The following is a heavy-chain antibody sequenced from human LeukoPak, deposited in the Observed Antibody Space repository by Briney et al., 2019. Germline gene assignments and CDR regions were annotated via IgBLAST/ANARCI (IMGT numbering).Heavy chain of an antibody. CDR3: ARAGNWNDRGYFDY. CDR1: GFSFSTYW. CDR2: IKQDGSEK. D-gene: IGHD1-20*01. V-gene: IGHV3-7*01. Sequence: GGSLRLSCAASGFSFSTYWMSWVRQAPGEGLGWVANIKQDGSEKYYVDSVKGRFTISRDNAKNSLYLQMNSLRAEDTAVYYCARAGNWNDRGYFDYWGQGTLVTVSS. J-gene: IGHJ4*02.